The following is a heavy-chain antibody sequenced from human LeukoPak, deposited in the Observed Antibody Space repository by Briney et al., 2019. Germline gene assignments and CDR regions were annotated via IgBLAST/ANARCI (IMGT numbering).Heavy chain of an antibody. CDR3: ARVGGSSWYPAGWFDP. Sequence: SETLSLTCSVSGDSINSNYWSWMRQPPGKGLEWIGYIYYGGSTNYNPSLKSRVSMSVDTSKNQFSLNLSSVTAADTAVYYCARVGGSSWYPAGWFDPWGQGTLVTVSS. CDR2: IYYGGST. CDR1: GDSINSNY. J-gene: IGHJ5*02. V-gene: IGHV4-59*12. D-gene: IGHD6-13*01.